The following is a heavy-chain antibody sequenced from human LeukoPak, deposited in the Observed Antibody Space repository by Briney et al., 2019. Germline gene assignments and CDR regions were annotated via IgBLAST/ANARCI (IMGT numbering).Heavy chain of an antibody. D-gene: IGHD2-2*02. CDR1: GYSISSGYY. J-gene: IGHJ6*03. Sequence: SETLSLTCTVSGYSISSGYYWGWIRQPPGKGLERIGRIYHSGHTYHNPSLKSRVTISVDTSKNQFSLKLSSVTAADTAVYYCARARYCSSTSCYTRGYYYYMDVWGKGTTVTVSS. V-gene: IGHV4-38-2*02. CDR3: ARARYCSSTSCYTRGYYYYMDV. CDR2: IYHSGHT.